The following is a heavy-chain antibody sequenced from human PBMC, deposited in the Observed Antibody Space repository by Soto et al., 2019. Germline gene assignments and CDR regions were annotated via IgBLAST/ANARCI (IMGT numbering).Heavy chain of an antibody. Sequence: GSLRLSCAASGFTFSSFAMSWVRQAPGKGLEWVSAISGSGSSTYYADSVKGRFTISRDNSKNTLDLQMNSLRAEDTAVYYCAKDEEGSQMEPGGGGEFDHWGQGTLVTVSS. D-gene: IGHD2-21*01. V-gene: IGHV3-23*01. J-gene: IGHJ4*02. CDR3: AKDEEGSQMEPGGGGEFDH. CDR2: ISGSGSST. CDR1: GFTFSSFA.